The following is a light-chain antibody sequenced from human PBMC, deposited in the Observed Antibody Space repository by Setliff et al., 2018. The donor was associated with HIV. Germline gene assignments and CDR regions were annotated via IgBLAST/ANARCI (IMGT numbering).Light chain of an antibody. CDR2: RDS. Sequence: SYELSQPPSVSVSPGQTASITCSGDKLGDKYACWYQQKPGQSPVLVIYRDSKRPPGIPERFSGSNSGKTATLTISGTQAMDEADYYCQAWDSSTAVFGTGTKVTVL. J-gene: IGLJ1*01. V-gene: IGLV3-1*01. CDR1: KLGDKY. CDR3: QAWDSSTAV.